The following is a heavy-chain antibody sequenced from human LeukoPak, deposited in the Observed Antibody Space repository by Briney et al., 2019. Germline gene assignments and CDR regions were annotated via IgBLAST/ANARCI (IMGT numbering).Heavy chain of an antibody. D-gene: IGHD5-18*01. CDR1: GFTFSSYR. J-gene: IGHJ4*02. CDR2: INNSSRYI. Sequence: GGSLRLSCAASGFTFSSYRLNWVRQAPEKGLEWVSSINNSSRYIYYADSVKGRFTISRDNAKTSLYLQVNSLRDEYTAVYYCASGGYSYGYVYWGQGTLVTVSS. CDR3: ASGGYSYGYVY. V-gene: IGHV3-21*01.